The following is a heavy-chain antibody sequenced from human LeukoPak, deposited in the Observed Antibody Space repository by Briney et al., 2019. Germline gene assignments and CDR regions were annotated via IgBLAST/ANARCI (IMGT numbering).Heavy chain of an antibody. V-gene: IGHV4-39*07. D-gene: IGHD3-9*01. J-gene: IGHJ4*02. Sequence: SETLSLTCTVSGGSISSSSYYWGWIRQPPGKGLEWIGSIYYSGSTYYNPSLKSRVTISVDTSKNQFSLKLSSVTAADTAVYYCARDFQYFDWLFRTTYFDYWGQGTLVTVSS. CDR3: ARDFQYFDWLFRTTYFDY. CDR1: GGSISSSSYY. CDR2: IYYSGST.